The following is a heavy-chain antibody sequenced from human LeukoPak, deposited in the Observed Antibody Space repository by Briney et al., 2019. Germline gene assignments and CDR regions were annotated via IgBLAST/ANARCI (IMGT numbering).Heavy chain of an antibody. J-gene: IGHJ6*04. CDR1: GFTFSRYA. D-gene: IGHD3-10*02. V-gene: IGHV3-21*01. CDR3: AELGITMIGGV. CDR2: ITYSGSYI. Sequence: GGSLRLSCAASGFTFSRYAMNWVRQAPGKGLEWVSSITYSGSYIYYADSVKGRFTISRDNAKNSLYLQMNSLRAEDTAVYYCAELGITMIGGVWGKGTTVTISS.